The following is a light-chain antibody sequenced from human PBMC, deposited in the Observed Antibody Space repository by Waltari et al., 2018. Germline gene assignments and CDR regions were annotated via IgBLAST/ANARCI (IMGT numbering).Light chain of an antibody. Sequence: ELVLTQAPSTLSFSPGERATLSCRASQAISNSSLARYQQKPGQAPRLLIYNASLRRTGIPDKFSGSGSGRDCTLTIRSVEPEDFEVYYCEQYGSPPGTFGQGTKVEIK. V-gene: IGKV3-20*01. J-gene: IGKJ1*01. CDR3: EQYGSPPGT. CDR2: NAS. CDR1: QAISNSS.